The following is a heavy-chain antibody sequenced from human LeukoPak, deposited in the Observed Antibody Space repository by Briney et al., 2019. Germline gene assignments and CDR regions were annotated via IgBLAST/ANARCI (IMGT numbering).Heavy chain of an antibody. CDR3: ARGPYSYDSSGAFDI. CDR2: ISSSGST. CDR1: GDSISSGDYY. D-gene: IGHD3-22*01. Sequence: PSQTLSLTCTVSGDSISSGDYYWSWIRQPAGKGLEWIGRISSSGSTNYNPSLKSRVTISVDTSKNQFSLKLSSVTAADTAVYFCARGPYSYDSSGAFDIWGQGTMVTVS. J-gene: IGHJ3*02. V-gene: IGHV4-61*02.